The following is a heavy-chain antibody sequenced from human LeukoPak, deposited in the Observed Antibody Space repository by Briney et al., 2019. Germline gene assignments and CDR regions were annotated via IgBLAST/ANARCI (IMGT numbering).Heavy chain of an antibody. D-gene: IGHD6-13*01. Sequence: GGSLRLSCVASGFSFSTSWMHWVRQGPGKGLVWVARITSDGRSTNYPDPVKGRFTISRDNAKNTLYLQMNSLRAEDTAVYYCARDPGTDGSSWYVLDNWGQGTLVTVSA. CDR2: ITSDGRST. CDR3: ARDPGTDGSSWYVLDN. CDR1: GFSFSTSW. V-gene: IGHV3-74*01. J-gene: IGHJ4*02.